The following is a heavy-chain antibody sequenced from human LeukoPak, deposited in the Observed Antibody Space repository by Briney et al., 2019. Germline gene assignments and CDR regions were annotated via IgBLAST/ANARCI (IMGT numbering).Heavy chain of an antibody. V-gene: IGHV3-7*01. CDR3: ARDSLNYYDSSVRGGFDY. Sequence: SGGSLRLSCAASGFTFSSYWMSWVRQAPGKGLEWVANIKQDGSEKYYVDSVKGRFTISRDNAKNSLYLQMNSLRAEDTAVYYCARDSLNYYDSSVRGGFDYWGQGTLVTVSS. D-gene: IGHD3-22*01. CDR2: IKQDGSEK. J-gene: IGHJ4*02. CDR1: GFTFSSYW.